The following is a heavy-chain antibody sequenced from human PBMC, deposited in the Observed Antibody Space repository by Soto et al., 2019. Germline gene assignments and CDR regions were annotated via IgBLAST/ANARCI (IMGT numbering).Heavy chain of an antibody. CDR3: AREGLIAVAGAYFDY. CDR1: GYTFTSYG. Sequence: ASVKVSCKASGYTFTSYGISWVRQAPGQGLEWMGWISAYNGNTNYAQKLQGRVTMTTDTSTSTAYMELRSLRSDDTAVYYCAREGLIAVAGAYFDYWGQGTLVTVSS. V-gene: IGHV1-18*01. D-gene: IGHD6-19*01. CDR2: ISAYNGNT. J-gene: IGHJ4*02.